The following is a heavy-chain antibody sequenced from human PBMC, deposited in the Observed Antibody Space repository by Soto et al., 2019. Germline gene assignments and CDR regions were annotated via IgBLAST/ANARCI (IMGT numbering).Heavy chain of an antibody. V-gene: IGHV6-1*01. CDR1: GDSVSSNSAA. CDR2: TYYRSKWYN. CDR3: ARDRRPKYGQPTYYYYGMDV. J-gene: IGHJ6*02. Sequence: PSQTLSLTCAISGDSVSSNSAAWNWIRQSPSRGLEWLGRTYYRSKWYNDYAVSVKSRITINPDTSKNQFSLQLNSVTPEDTAVYYCARDRRPKYGQPTYYYYGMDVWGQGTTVTVSS. D-gene: IGHD1-1*01.